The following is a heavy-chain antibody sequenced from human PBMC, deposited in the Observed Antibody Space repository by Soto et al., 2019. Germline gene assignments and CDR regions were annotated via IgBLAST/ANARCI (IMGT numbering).Heavy chain of an antibody. J-gene: IGHJ4*02. CDR1: GFTFTRYS. CDR2: ISSTTNYI. CDR3: ARESEDLTSNFAY. V-gene: IGHV3-21*01. Sequence: LRLSCAASGFTFTRYSMNWVRQAPGKGLEWVSSISSTTNYIYYADSMKGRFTVSRDNAKNSVYLEMNSLSAEDTAVYYCARESEDLTSNFAYWGQGNLVTVSS.